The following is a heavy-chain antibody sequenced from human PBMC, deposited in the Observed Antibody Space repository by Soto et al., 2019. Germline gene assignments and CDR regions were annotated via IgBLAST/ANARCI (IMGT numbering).Heavy chain of an antibody. J-gene: IGHJ6*02. CDR2: ISSSSSTI. V-gene: IGHV3-48*02. D-gene: IGHD1-26*01. CDR1: VFTFSSYS. Sequence: GGSLRLSCAASVFTFSSYSMNWFRQAPGKGLEWVSYISSSSSTIYYADSVKGRFTISRDNAKNSLYLQMNSLRDEDTAVYYCARDRRAVGATTDYYYYGMDVWGQGTTVTVSS. CDR3: ARDRRAVGATTDYYYYGMDV.